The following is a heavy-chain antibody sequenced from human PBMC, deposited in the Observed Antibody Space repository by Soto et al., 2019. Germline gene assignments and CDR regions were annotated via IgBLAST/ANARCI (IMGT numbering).Heavy chain of an antibody. J-gene: IGHJ4*02. Sequence: GASVKVSCKASGYTFTSYYMHWVRQAPGQGLEWMGIINPSGGSTSYAQKFQGRVTMTRDTSTSTVYMELSSLRSEDTAVYYCATSSWTTVTSDYWGQGTLVTVSS. CDR2: INPSGGST. V-gene: IGHV1-46*01. CDR1: GYTFTSYY. D-gene: IGHD4-17*01. CDR3: ATSSWTTVTSDY.